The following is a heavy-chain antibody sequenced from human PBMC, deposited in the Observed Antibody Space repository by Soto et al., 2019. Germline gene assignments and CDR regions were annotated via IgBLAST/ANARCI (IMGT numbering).Heavy chain of an antibody. CDR1: GYTFTTYG. D-gene: IGHD6-13*01. V-gene: IGHV1-18*04. CDR3: AREYISSWYNWFDP. Sequence: ASVKVSCKASGYTFTTYGISWVRQAPGQGLEWMGWISTYTGNTNYAQKLQGRVTMTTDTSTSTAYMELRSLTSDDTAVCYCAREYISSWYNWFDPWGQGTLVTVSS. J-gene: IGHJ5*02. CDR2: ISTYTGNT.